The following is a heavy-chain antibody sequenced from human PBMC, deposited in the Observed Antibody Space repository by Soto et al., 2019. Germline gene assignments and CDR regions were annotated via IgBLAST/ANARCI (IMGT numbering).Heavy chain of an antibody. CDR1: GFTVSSNY. J-gene: IGHJ4*02. CDR3: ARTGGDDEGYFDY. V-gene: IGHV3-53*01. CDR2: IYSGGST. Sequence: GGSLRLSCAASGFTVSSNYMSWVRQAPGKGLEWVSVIYSGGSTYYADSVKGRFTISRDNSKNTLYLQMNSLRAEDTAVYYCARTGGDDEGYFDYWGQGTLVTVYS. D-gene: IGHD3-16*01.